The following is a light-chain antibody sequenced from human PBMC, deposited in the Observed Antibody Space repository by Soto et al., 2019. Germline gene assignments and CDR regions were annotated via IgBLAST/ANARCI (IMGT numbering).Light chain of an antibody. CDR3: QQYYSTLSWT. J-gene: IGKJ1*01. CDR2: AAS. Sequence: DIQMTQSPSTLSASVGDRVTITCRASQSISSYLNWYQQKPGKAPKLLIYAASSLQSGVPSRFSGSGSGTDFTLTISSLQAEDVAVYYCQQYYSTLSWTFGQGTKVDI. CDR1: QSISSY. V-gene: IGKV1-39*01.